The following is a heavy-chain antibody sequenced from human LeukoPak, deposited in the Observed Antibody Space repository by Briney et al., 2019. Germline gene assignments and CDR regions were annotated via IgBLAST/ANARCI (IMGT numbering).Heavy chain of an antibody. CDR3: ARGGLGHCSSTNCYLFPFDM. Sequence: ASGKVSCKASGYTFTDYYMHWVRQAPGQGLEWMGWINPDSGDPKYEEKFQGRVTMTRDTSISTAYMELSSLRSDDTAVYYCARGGLGHCSSTNCYLFPFDMWGQGTRVTVSS. CDR2: INPDSGDP. V-gene: IGHV1-2*02. J-gene: IGHJ3*02. D-gene: IGHD2-2*01. CDR1: GYTFTDYY.